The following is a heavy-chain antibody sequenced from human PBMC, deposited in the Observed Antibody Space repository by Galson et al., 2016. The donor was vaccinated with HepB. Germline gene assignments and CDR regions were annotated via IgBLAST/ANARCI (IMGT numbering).Heavy chain of an antibody. CDR2: ISPIFGTA. CDR3: ASEYSSGWNWFDP. Sequence: SVKVSCKASGDTFSSYDISWVRQGPGQGLEWMGGISPIFGTANYAQKFQGRVTVSADTATSTVYMELRSLRSEDTAVYYCASEYSSGWNWFDPWGQGTLVTVSS. D-gene: IGHD6-19*01. V-gene: IGHV1-69*06. J-gene: IGHJ5*02. CDR1: GDTFSSYD.